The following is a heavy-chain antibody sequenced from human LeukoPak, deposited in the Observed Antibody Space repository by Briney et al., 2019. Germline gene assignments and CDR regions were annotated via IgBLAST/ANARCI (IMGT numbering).Heavy chain of an antibody. D-gene: IGHD6-13*01. CDR2: ISSSSSTI. CDR3: TIAAAGTRG. Sequence: PGGSLRLSCAASGFTFSSYSMNWVRQAPGKGLEWVSYISSSSSTIYYADSVKGRFTISRDNAKNSLYLQMNSLRAEDTAVYYSTIAAAGTRGWRQGTLLSVSS. J-gene: IGHJ4*02. CDR1: GFTFSSYS. V-gene: IGHV3-48*04.